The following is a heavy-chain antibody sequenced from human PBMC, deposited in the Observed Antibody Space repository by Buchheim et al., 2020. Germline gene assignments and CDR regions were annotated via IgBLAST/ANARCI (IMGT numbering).Heavy chain of an antibody. CDR3: AKESYYYDSSGYTAGYFDY. Sequence: EVQLVESGGGLVQPGGSLRLSCAASGFTFSSYSMNWVRQAPGKGLEWVSYISSSSSTIYYADSVKGRFTISRDNSKNTLYLQMNSLRAEDTAVYYCAKESYYYDSSGYTAGYFDYWGQGTL. CDR2: ISSSSSTI. V-gene: IGHV3-48*01. D-gene: IGHD3-22*01. CDR1: GFTFSSYS. J-gene: IGHJ4*02.